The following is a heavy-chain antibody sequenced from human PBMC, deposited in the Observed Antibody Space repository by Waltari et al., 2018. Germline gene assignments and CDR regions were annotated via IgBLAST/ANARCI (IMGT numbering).Heavy chain of an antibody. CDR2: ISGSGGST. CDR1: GFTFSSYA. D-gene: IGHD1-26*01. CDR3: AKRGRSAGDYYYYGMDV. V-gene: IGHV3-23*01. J-gene: IGHJ6*02. Sequence: EVQLLESGGGLVQPGGSLRLSCAASGFTFSSYAMSWVRQAPGKGLEWVSAISGSGGSTYYADSVKGRFTISRDNSKNTLYLQMNSLRAEDTAVYYCAKRGRSAGDYYYYGMDVWGQGTTVTVSS.